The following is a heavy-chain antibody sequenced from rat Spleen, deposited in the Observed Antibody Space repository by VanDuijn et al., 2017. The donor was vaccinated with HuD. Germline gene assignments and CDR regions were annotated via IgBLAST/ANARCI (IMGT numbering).Heavy chain of an antibody. CDR3: ARDRTGPWDY. D-gene: IGHD3-2*01. CDR1: GFSLTNYH. J-gene: IGHJ2*01. V-gene: IGHV2-72*01. Sequence: QVQLKESGPGLVQPSQTLSLTCTVSGFSLTNYHVSWVRQSPGKSLVWMGTIWAGGGVNYNSAVQSRLSISRDTSKSQVFLKMNSLQPEDTGTYYCARDRTGPWDYWGQGVTVTVSS. CDR2: IWAGGGV.